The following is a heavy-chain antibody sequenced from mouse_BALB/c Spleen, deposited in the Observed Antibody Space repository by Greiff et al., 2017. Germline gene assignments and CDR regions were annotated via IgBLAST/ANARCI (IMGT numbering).Heavy chain of an antibody. V-gene: IGHV1-20*02. CDR2: INPYNGDT. CDR1: GYSFTGYF. CDR3: ARERYYDYYAMDY. Sequence: VQLQQSGPELVKPGASVKISCKASGYSFTGYFMNWVMQSHGKSLEWIGRINPYNGDTFYNQKFKGKATLTVDKSSSTAHMELRSLASEDSAVYYCARERYYDYYAMDYWGQGTSVTVSS. J-gene: IGHJ4*01. D-gene: IGHD1-1*02.